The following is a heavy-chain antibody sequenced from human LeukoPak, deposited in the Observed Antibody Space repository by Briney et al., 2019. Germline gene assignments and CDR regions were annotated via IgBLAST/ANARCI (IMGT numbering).Heavy chain of an antibody. J-gene: IGHJ3*02. CDR3: ATAERHDAFDI. CDR1: GFTFSSYG. Sequence: PGGSLRLSCAAYGFTFSSYGMHWVRQAPGKGLEWVAVIWYDGSNKYYADSVKGRFTISRDNSKNTLYLQMNSLRAEDTAVYYCATAERHDAFDIWGQGTMVTVSS. V-gene: IGHV3-33*01. CDR2: IWYDGSNK.